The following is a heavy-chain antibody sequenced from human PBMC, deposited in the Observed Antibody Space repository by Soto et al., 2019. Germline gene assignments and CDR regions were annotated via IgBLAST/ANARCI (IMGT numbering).Heavy chain of an antibody. CDR3: ARDVTLVRDHDAFDI. CDR1: GFTFSSYS. CDR2: ISGSGNSI. D-gene: IGHD1-1*01. V-gene: IGHV3-21*01. Sequence: PGGSLRLSCAASGFTFSSYSMNWVRQAPGKGLEWVSSISGSGNSIYSADSVKGRFTFSRDNAKNSLYLQMNSLRAEDTAVYYCARDVTLVRDHDAFDIWGQVTMVSVSS. J-gene: IGHJ3*02.